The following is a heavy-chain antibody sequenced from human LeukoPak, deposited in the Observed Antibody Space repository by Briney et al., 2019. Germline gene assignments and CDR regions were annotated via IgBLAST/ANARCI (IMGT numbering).Heavy chain of an antibody. CDR3: ATTIFGVVDGAFDI. CDR1: GGSISSYY. J-gene: IGHJ3*02. D-gene: IGHD3-3*01. CDR2: IYTSGGT. V-gene: IGHV4-4*07. Sequence: PSETLSLTCTVSGGSISSYYWSWIRQPAGKGLEWIGRIYTSGGTNYNPSLKSRVTMSVDTSKNQFSLKLSSVTAADTAVYYCATTIFGVVDGAFDIWGQGTMVTVSS.